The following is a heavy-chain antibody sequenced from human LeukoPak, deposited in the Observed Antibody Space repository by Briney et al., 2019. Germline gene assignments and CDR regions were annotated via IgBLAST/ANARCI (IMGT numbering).Heavy chain of an antibody. D-gene: IGHD3-3*01. CDR2: INQDGSEK. J-gene: IGHJ4*02. CDR3: ARNFGLQQFDY. CDR1: GFDFSTYR. V-gene: IGHV3-7*01. Sequence: GGPLTLSCAVSGFDFSTYRMHCPRPPPGKGLEGGANINQDGSEKHSVAHVKGRYTISRDNTKSSLYLRMYSLRGEGTAVYYCARNFGLQQFDYWGQGTLVTVSS.